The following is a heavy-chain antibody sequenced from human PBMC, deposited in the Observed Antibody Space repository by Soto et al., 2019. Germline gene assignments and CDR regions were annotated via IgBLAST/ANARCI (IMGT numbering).Heavy chain of an antibody. D-gene: IGHD2-2*01. Sequence: GGSLRLSCAASGFTFGASALQWVRQASGKGLEWLGRIGSKGETYATTYSPSFQGQVTLSVDKSISTAYLQWSSLRASDTAMYYCARLRGSNPLPDSWGQGTLVTVSS. J-gene: IGHJ5*01. CDR1: GFTFGASA. CDR3: ARLRGSNPLPDS. CDR2: IGSKGETYAT. V-gene: IGHV3-73*01.